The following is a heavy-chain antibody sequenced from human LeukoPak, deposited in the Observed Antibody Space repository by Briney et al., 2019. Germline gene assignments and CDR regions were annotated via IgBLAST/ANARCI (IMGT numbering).Heavy chain of an antibody. J-gene: IGHJ4*02. CDR3: ARIVRYYDSSGYYYYFDY. D-gene: IGHD3-22*01. CDR2: IDWDDDK. V-gene: IGHV2-70*11. Sequence: TLSLTCTVSGGSISMNNNYWVWTRQPPGKGLECLPRIDWDDDKYYSTSLKTRLTISKDTSKNQVVLTMTNMDPVDTATYYCARIVRYYDSSGYYYYFDYWGQGTLVTVSS. CDR1: GGSISMNNNY.